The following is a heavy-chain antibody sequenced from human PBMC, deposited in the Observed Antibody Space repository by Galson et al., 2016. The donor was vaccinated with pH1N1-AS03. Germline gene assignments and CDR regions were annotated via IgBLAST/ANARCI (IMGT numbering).Heavy chain of an antibody. D-gene: IGHD3-16*01. Sequence: SVKVSCKASGGTFSSYAITWMRQAPGQGPEWVGGIRPISGAASYAQKFQGRLTITADESTSTIYMELRSLTSEDTAVYYCARDRYYDAAGRDFYESEYWGQGTLVTVSS. CDR2: IRPISGAA. CDR3: ARDRYYDAAGRDFYESEY. V-gene: IGHV1-69*13. CDR1: GGTFSSYA. J-gene: IGHJ4*02.